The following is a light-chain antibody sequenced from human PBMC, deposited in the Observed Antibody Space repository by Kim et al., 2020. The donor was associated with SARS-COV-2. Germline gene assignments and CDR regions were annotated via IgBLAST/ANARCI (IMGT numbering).Light chain of an antibody. CDR3: QQYGSSPQWT. CDR2: GAS. V-gene: IGKV3-20*01. CDR1: QRVSSSY. Sequence: PRERATLSCRASQRVSSSYLAWYQQKPGQAPRLLIYGASSRATGIPDRFSGSGSGTDFTLTISRLEPEDFAVYYCQQYGSSPQWTFGQGTKVDIK. J-gene: IGKJ1*01.